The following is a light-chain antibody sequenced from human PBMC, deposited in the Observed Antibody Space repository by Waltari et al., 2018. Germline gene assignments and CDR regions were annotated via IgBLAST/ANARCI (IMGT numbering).Light chain of an antibody. CDR2: AAS. J-gene: IGKJ1*01. Sequence: ALQMTQSPSSLSASVGDRVTITCRASQGIRYDLGWYQQKPGKAPKLLIYAASSLQSGVPSRFSGSGSGADFTLTISSLQPEDFATYFCLQDYNYPWTFGQGTKVEIK. V-gene: IGKV1-6*01. CDR3: LQDYNYPWT. CDR1: QGIRYD.